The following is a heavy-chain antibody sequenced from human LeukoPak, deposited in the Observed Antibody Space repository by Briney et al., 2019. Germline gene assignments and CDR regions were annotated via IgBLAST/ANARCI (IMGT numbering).Heavy chain of an antibody. CDR2: IYWNDDK. CDR1: CFSLSTSGVG. V-gene: IGHV2-5*01. Sequence: SGPTLVRPTQTLTLTCTFSCFSLSTSGVGVGWIRQPPGKALEWLALIYWNDDKRYSPSLKSRLTITKDTSKNQVVLTMTNMDPVYTATYYCAHSPPYYDSSGQQSIFDYWGQGTLVTVSS. CDR3: AHSPPYYDSSGQQSIFDY. D-gene: IGHD3-22*01. J-gene: IGHJ4*02.